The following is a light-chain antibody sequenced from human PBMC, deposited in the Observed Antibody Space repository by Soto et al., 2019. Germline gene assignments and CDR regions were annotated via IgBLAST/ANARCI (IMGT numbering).Light chain of an antibody. CDR2: DVT. CDR3: CSYAGRYTFV. J-gene: IGLJ1*01. Sequence: QSALTQPRSVSGSPGQSVTISCTGTSSDVGGYYYVSWYQQHPGKAPKLMIYDVTKRPSGVPDRLSGSKSGNTASLTISGLQGEDEADYYCCSYAGRYTFVCGTGSKVTVL. CDR1: SSDVGGYYY. V-gene: IGLV2-11*01.